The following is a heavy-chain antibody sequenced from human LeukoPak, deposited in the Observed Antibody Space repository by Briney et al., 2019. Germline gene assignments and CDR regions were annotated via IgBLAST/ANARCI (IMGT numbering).Heavy chain of an antibody. CDR1: EFTVSVNY. V-gene: IGHV3-30*02. J-gene: IGHJ4*02. D-gene: IGHD3-22*01. Sequence: GGSLRLSCAASEFTVSVNYMSWVRQAPGKGLEWVAFIRYDGSNKYYADSVKGRFTISRDNSKNTLYLQMNSLRAEDTAVYYCAKDQGVHSSVETLDYWGQGTLVTVSS. CDR2: IRYDGSNK. CDR3: AKDQGVHSSVETLDY.